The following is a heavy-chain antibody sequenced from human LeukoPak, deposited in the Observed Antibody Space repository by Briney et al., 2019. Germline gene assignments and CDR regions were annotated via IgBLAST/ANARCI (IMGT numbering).Heavy chain of an antibody. CDR1: GFTFSTYA. Sequence: SGTSLRLSCAASGFTFSTYAMSWVRQAPGRGLEWVSGISGGGGNTYFAGSVRGRFTVSRDNSKNTLFLQMNSLRAEDTAVYYCAKGNHYDSSGWVYGMDVWGQGTTVTVSS. D-gene: IGHD6-19*01. J-gene: IGHJ6*02. CDR3: AKGNHYDSSGWVYGMDV. V-gene: IGHV3-23*01. CDR2: ISGGGGNT.